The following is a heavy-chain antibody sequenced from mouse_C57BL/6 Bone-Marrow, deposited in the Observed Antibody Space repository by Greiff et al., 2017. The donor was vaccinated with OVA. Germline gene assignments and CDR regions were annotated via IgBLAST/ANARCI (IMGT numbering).Heavy chain of an antibody. CDR2: ISRGSSTI. Sequence: DVMLVESGGGLVKPGGSLKLSCAASGFTFSDYGMHWVRQAPGKGLEWVAYISRGSSTIYYADTVKGRFTISTDNAKNTLFLQLTSLRSEDTAMYYCARDAMDYWGQGTSVTVSS. J-gene: IGHJ4*01. V-gene: IGHV5-17*01. CDR1: GFTFSDYG. CDR3: ARDAMDY.